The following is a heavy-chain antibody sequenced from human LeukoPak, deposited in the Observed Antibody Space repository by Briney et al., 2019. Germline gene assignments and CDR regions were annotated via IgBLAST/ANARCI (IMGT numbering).Heavy chain of an antibody. V-gene: IGHV4-34*01. CDR1: GGSFSCYY. Sequence: SATLSLTCAVYGGSFSCYYWSWIRTPPGKGVEWSGAVNHSGSTTYNPSLKSRVTISGDTSKNQFSLKLSSVTAADTAVYYCARVRPRSIAVAARNAFDIWGQGTMVTVSS. J-gene: IGHJ3*02. D-gene: IGHD6-19*01. CDR2: VNHSGST. CDR3: ARVRPRSIAVAARNAFDI.